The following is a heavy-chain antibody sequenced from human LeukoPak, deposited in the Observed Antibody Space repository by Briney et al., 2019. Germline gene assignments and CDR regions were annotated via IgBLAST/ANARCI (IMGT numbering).Heavy chain of an antibody. CDR3: ARYGGHWEVLDY. D-gene: IGHD7-27*01. J-gene: IGHJ4*02. Sequence: NPSETLSLTCTVSGGSISSGSYYWSWIRQPAGKGLEWIGRIYTSGSTYYNPSLKSRVTISLDTSKNQFSLNLNSVTAADTAVYYCARYGGHWEVLDYWGQGTLVTVSS. CDR2: IYTSGST. V-gene: IGHV4-61*02. CDR1: GGSISSGSYY.